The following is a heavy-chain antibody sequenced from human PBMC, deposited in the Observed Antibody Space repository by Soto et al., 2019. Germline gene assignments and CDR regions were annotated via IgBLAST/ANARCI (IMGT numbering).Heavy chain of an antibody. CDR1: GGTFSSYA. Sequence: QVQLVQSGAEVKKPGSSVKVSCKASGGTFSSYAISWVRQAPGQGLEWMGGIIPIFGTANYAQKFQGRVTITADDSTSTAYMELSSLRSEDTAVYYCARGYCSGGSCYSSAFDIWGQGTMVTVSS. J-gene: IGHJ3*02. CDR3: ARGYCSGGSCYSSAFDI. CDR2: IIPIFGTA. D-gene: IGHD2-15*01. V-gene: IGHV1-69*01.